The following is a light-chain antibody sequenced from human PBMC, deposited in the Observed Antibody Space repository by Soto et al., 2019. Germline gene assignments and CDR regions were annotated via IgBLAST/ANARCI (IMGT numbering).Light chain of an antibody. J-gene: IGKJ1*01. CDR3: QQSGSSPWT. CDR2: DAS. Sequence: EIVLTQSPGTLSLSPGERATLSCRASQSVRNNYLAWYQQKLGQAPRVLIYDASSRATGIPDRFSGSWSGTDFTLTISRLEPEDFAVYYCQQSGSSPWTFGQGTKVEIK. V-gene: IGKV3-20*01. CDR1: QSVRNNY.